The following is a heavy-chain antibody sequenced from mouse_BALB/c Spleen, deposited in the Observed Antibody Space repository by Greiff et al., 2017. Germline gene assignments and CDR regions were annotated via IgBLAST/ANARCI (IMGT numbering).Heavy chain of an antibody. CDR3: ARLTTVVDAY. CDR1: GFAFSSYD. V-gene: IGHV5-12-1*01. CDR2: ISSGGGST. J-gene: IGHJ3*01. Sequence: DVKLVESGGGLVKPGGSLKLSCAASGFAFSSYDMSWVRQTPEKRLEWVAYISSGGGSTYYPDTVKGRFTISRDNAKNTLYLQMSSLKSEDTAMYYCARLTTVVDAYWGQGTLVTVSA. D-gene: IGHD1-1*01.